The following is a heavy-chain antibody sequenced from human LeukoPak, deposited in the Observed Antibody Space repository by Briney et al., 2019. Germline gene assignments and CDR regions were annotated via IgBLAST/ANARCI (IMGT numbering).Heavy chain of an antibody. V-gene: IGHV3-30*02. CDR1: GLTFSTYG. Sequence: GGSLRLSCAASGLTFSTYGMHWVRQAPGKGLEWVAFGRSDGSTYHADSVKGRFTISRDNAKNSLYLQMNSLRAEDTAVYYCARVPYSYGSQYYFDYWGQGTLVTVSS. CDR3: ARVPYSYGSQYYFDY. J-gene: IGHJ4*02. CDR2: GRSDGST. D-gene: IGHD5-18*01.